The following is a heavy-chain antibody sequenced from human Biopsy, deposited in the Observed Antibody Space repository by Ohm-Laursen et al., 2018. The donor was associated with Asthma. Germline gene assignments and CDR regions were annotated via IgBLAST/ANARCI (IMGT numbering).Heavy chain of an antibody. J-gene: IGHJ5*02. D-gene: IGHD1-20*01. Sequence: TLSLTCTVYGGYLTGHYWNWIRQPPGKGLEWIGEIDQSGYTNYNPSLTSRVTISADTSKNQFHLNLSSVTAADTAVYFWARAAITGIRGWFDPWGQGTQVTVSS. CDR2: IDQSGYT. V-gene: IGHV4-34*01. CDR3: ARAAITGIRGWFDP. CDR1: GGYLTGHY.